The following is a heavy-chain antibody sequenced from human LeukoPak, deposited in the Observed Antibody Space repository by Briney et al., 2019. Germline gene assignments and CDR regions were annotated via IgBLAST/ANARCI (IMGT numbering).Heavy chain of an antibody. CDR3: AREGILTGYIWALVDYYYGMDV. V-gene: IGHV3-30-3*01. Sequence: GGSLRLSCAASGFTFSSYAMHWVRQAPGKGLEWVAVISYDGSNKYYADSVKGRFTISRDNSKNTLYLQMNSLRAEDTAVYYCAREGILTGYIWALVDYYYGMDVWGQGTTVTVSS. CDR1: GFTFSSYA. CDR2: ISYDGSNK. J-gene: IGHJ6*02. D-gene: IGHD3-9*01.